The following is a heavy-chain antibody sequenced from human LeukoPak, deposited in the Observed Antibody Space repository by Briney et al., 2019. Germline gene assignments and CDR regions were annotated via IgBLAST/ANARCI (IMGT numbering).Heavy chain of an antibody. V-gene: IGHV3-74*01. D-gene: IGHD3-10*01. Sequence: GGSLRLSCAASGFTFSRYWMSWVRQAPGKGLVWVSRINSDGSSTSYADSVKGRFTISRDNAKNTLYLQMNSLRAEDTAVYYCARASDYYGSGKSFDYWGQGTLVTVSS. CDR1: GFTFSRYW. CDR2: INSDGSST. CDR3: ARASDYYGSGKSFDY. J-gene: IGHJ4*02.